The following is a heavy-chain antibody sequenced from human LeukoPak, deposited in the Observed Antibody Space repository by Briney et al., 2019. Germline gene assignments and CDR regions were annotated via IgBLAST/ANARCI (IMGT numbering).Heavy chain of an antibody. CDR3: ARAPFLHRSTPDY. V-gene: IGHV3-30-3*01. Sequence: GGSLRLSCAASGFTFSSYAMHWVRQAPGKGLEWVAVISYDGSNKYYADSVKGRFTISRDNSKNTLYLQMNSQRAEDTAVYYCARAPFLHRSTPDYWGQGTLVTVSS. D-gene: IGHD2-2*01. CDR1: GFTFSSYA. J-gene: IGHJ4*02. CDR2: ISYDGSNK.